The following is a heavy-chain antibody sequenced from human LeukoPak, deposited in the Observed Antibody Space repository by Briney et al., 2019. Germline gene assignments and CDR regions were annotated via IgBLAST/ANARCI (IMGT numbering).Heavy chain of an antibody. J-gene: IGHJ4*02. CDR1: GYTFTCYF. D-gene: IGHD3-16*02. Sequence: ASVKVSCKASGYTFTCYFMHWVRQAPGQGLEWMGRINPNNGATNFTQKFQGRVTMTRDTSISTAYMELSSLTSDDTAVYYCARAGSYRYADYWGQGTVVTVSS. CDR3: ARAGSYRYADY. V-gene: IGHV1-2*06. CDR2: INPNNGAT.